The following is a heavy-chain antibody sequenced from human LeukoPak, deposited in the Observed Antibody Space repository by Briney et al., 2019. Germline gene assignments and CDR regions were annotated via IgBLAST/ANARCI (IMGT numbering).Heavy chain of an antibody. CDR2: ISSSSSYI. Sequence: GGSLRLSCAASGFTFSSYSMNWVRQAPGKGLEWVSSISSSSSYIYYADSVKGRFTISRDNAKNSLYLQMNSLRAEDTAVYYCATPPRAMTTVTTGYWGQGTLVTVSS. D-gene: IGHD4-17*01. V-gene: IGHV3-21*01. CDR3: ATPPRAMTTVTTGY. J-gene: IGHJ4*02. CDR1: GFTFSSYS.